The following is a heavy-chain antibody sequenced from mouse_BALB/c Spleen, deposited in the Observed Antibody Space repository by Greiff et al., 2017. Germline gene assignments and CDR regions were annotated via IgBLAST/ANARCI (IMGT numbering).Heavy chain of an antibody. J-gene: IGHJ2*01. Sequence: EVHLVESGGGLVQPGGSRKLSCAASGFTFSSFGMHWVRQAPEKGLEWVAYISSGSSTIYYADTVKGRFTISRDNPKNTLFLQMTSLRSEDTAMYYCARGALLLRYFDYWGQGTTLTVSS. CDR2: ISSGSSTI. CDR1: GFTFSSFG. D-gene: IGHD1-1*01. CDR3: ARGALLLRYFDY. V-gene: IGHV5-17*02.